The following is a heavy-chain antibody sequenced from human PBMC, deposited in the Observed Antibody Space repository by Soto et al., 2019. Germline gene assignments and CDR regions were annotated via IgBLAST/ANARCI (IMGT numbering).Heavy chain of an antibody. CDR3: AKVVTRHSWNDSLDY. D-gene: IGHD1-1*01. CDR2: INWDGSNT. CDR1: GFTFEDYS. J-gene: IGHJ4*02. Sequence: EVHLVESGGVVVQPGGSLRLSCAASGFTFEDYSMHWVRQAPGKGLDWVSLINWDGSNTYYADSVKGRFTISRDNTKNSLYLQLNSLSTEDTALYYCAKVVTRHSWNDSLDYWGQGTLVTVSS. V-gene: IGHV3-43*01.